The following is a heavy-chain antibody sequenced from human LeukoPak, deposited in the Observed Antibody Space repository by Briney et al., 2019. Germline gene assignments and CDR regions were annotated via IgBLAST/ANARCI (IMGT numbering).Heavy chain of an antibody. CDR1: GGSFSGYY. D-gene: IGHD3-16*02. CDR3: ARRTNYVWGSYRYFDY. Sequence: SETLSLTCAVYGGSFSGYYWSWIRQPPGKGLEWIGEINHSGSTNYNPSLKSRVTISVDTSKNQFSLKLSSVTAADTAVYYCARRTNYVWGSYRYFDYWGQGTLVTVPS. V-gene: IGHV4-34*01. J-gene: IGHJ4*02. CDR2: INHSGST.